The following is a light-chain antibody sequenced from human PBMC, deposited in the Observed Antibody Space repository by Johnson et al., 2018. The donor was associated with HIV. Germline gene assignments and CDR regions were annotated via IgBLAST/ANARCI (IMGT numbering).Light chain of an antibody. CDR3: GTWDSSLSGGV. CDR2: DNN. CDR1: SSNIGNNY. Sequence: QSVLTQPPSVSAAPGQKVNISCSGSSSNIGNNYVSWYQQLPGTAPKLLIYDNNKRPSGIPDRFSGSKSGTSATLGITGLQTGDEADYYCGTWDSSLSGGVFGTGTKVTVL. V-gene: IGLV1-51*01. J-gene: IGLJ1*01.